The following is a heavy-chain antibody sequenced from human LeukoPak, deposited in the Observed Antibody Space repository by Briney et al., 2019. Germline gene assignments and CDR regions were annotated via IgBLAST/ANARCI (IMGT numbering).Heavy chain of an antibody. V-gene: IGHV3-23*01. CDR3: AKDLWPNYDILTGYYFPFDY. CDR2: ISGSGGST. CDR1: GFTFSSYA. D-gene: IGHD3-9*01. J-gene: IGHJ4*02. Sequence: GGSLRLSCAASGFTFSSYAMSWVSQAPGKGLEWVSAISGSGGSTYYADSVKGRFTISRDNSKNTLYLQMNSLRAEDTAVYYCAKDLWPNYDILTGYYFPFDYWGQGTLVTVSS.